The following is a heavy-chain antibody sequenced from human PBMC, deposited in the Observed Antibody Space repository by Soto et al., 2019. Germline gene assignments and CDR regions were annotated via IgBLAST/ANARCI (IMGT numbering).Heavy chain of an antibody. Sequence: EVQLAESGGGLVQPGGSLRLSCEASGFTFSNYWMHWVRQPPGKGLMWVSRIDTYGSATKYADTVEGRFTISRDNVGNTLYLEMNFLSAEDTAVYYCARVLRSIGWDNDVYDIWGQGTMVTVSS. CDR3: ARVLRSIGWDNDVYDI. D-gene: IGHD6-19*01. CDR1: GFTFSNYW. J-gene: IGHJ3*02. CDR2: IDTYGSAT. V-gene: IGHV3-74*01.